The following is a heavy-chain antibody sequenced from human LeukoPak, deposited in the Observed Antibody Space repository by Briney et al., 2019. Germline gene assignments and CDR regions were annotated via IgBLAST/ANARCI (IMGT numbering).Heavy chain of an antibody. V-gene: IGHV1-69*05. CDR2: IIPIFGTA. Sequence: GASVKVSCKASGGTFSSYAISWVRQAPGQGLEWMGGIIPIFGTANYAQKFQGRVTTTTDESTSTAYMELSSLRSEDTAVYYCARDLSSSGGFDYWGQGTLVTVSS. D-gene: IGHD6-6*01. CDR1: GGTFSSYA. CDR3: ARDLSSSGGFDY. J-gene: IGHJ4*02.